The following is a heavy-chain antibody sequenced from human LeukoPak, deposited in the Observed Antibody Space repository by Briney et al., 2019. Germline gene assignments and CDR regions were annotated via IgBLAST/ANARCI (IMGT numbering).Heavy chain of an antibody. CDR1: GDSVSSNGTA. J-gene: IGHJ4*02. Sequence: SQTLSLTCAISGDSVSSNGTAWNWIRQSPSRGLEWLGRTYYRSKWYNDYALSVKSRITINPDTSKNQFSLQLNSVTPGDTAVYYCAREYSSSGLAFDYWGQGTLVTVSS. V-gene: IGHV6-1*01. D-gene: IGHD6-19*01. CDR2: TYYRSKWYN. CDR3: AREYSSSGLAFDY.